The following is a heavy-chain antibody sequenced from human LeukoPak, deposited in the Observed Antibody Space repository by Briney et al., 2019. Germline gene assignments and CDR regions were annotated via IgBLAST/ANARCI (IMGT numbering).Heavy chain of an antibody. J-gene: IGHJ5*02. CDR1: GFTFSSYW. V-gene: IGHV3-7*03. D-gene: IGHD6-13*01. CDR3: ARVRRIAAAGEGLS. CDR2: IKQDGSEK. Sequence: GGSLRLSCAASGFTFSSYWMSWVRQAPGKGLEWVANIKQDGSEKYYVDSVKGRFTISRDNAKSSLYLQMNSLRAEDTAVYYCARVRRIAAAGEGLSWGQGTLVTVSS.